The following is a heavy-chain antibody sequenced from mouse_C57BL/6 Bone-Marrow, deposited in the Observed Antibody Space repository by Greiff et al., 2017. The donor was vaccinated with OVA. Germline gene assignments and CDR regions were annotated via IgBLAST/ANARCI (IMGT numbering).Heavy chain of an antibody. V-gene: IGHV1-61*01. CDR2: IYPSDSET. CDR1: GYTFTSYW. J-gene: IGHJ1*03. Sequence: QVQLQQPGAELVRPGSSVKLSCKASGYTFTSYWMDWVKQRPGQGLEWIGNIYPSDSETHYNQKFKDKATLTVDKSSSTAYMQLSSLTSEDSAVYYCARSTTVVATGYFDVWGTGTTVTVSS. CDR3: ARSTTVVATGYFDV. D-gene: IGHD1-1*01.